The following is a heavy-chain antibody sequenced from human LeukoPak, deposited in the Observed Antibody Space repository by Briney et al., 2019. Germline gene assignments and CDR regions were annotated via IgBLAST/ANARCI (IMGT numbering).Heavy chain of an antibody. CDR3: ARDQKRITIFGVVTNTFDY. CDR2: TYYRCKWYN. J-gene: IGHJ4*02. CDR1: GDSVSSNSAA. Sequence: SQTLSLTCAISGDSVSSNSAAWDWIRQSPSRGLEWLGRTYYRCKWYNDYAVSVKSRITINPDTSKNQLSLQLNSVTPEDTAVYYCARDQKRITIFGVVTNTFDYWGQGTLVTVSS. V-gene: IGHV6-1*01. D-gene: IGHD3-3*01.